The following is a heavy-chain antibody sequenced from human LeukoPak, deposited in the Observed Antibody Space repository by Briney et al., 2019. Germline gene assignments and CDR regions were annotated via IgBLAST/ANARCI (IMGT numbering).Heavy chain of an antibody. V-gene: IGHV3-30*01. CDR2: ISYDGSNK. CDR3: ASGYYDSSGYQWDFDY. CDR1: GFTFSSYA. Sequence: GGSLRLSCAASGFTFSSYAMHWVRPAPGKGLEWVAVISYDGSNKYYLDSVKGRFTISRDNSKITLYLQMNSLRAEDTSVYYCASGYYDSSGYQWDFDYWGQGTLVTVSS. D-gene: IGHD3-22*01. J-gene: IGHJ4*02.